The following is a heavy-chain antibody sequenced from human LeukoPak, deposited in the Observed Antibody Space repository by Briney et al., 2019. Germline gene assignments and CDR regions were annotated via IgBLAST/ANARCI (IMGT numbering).Heavy chain of an antibody. Sequence: PSETLSLTCTVSGDSFSNYYWSWLRQPPGRGLEWIGYIHHSGSSDHNPSLKSRVTISPDTSKNQFSLKLSSVTAADTAVYYCARHLDYDSSGDAFDIWGQGTRVTVSS. D-gene: IGHD3-22*01. CDR2: IHHSGSS. CDR3: ARHLDYDSSGDAFDI. J-gene: IGHJ3*02. V-gene: IGHV4-59*08. CDR1: GDSFSNYY.